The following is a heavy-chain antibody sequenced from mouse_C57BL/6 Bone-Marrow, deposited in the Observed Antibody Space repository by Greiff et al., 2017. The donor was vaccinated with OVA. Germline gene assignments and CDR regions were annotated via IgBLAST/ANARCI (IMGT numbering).Heavy chain of an antibody. CDR1: GFTFSSYG. CDR3: ARGGYSFAY. CDR2: ISSGGSYT. D-gene: IGHD2-3*01. V-gene: IGHV5-6*02. Sequence: EVKVVESGGDLVKPGGSLKLSCAASGFTFSSYGMSWVRQTPDKRLEWVATISSGGSYTYYPDSVKGRFTISRDNAKNTLYLQMSSLKSEDTAMYYCARGGYSFAYWGQGTLVTVSA. J-gene: IGHJ3*01.